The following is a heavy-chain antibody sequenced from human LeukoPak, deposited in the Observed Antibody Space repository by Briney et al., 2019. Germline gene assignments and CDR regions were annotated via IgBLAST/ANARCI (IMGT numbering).Heavy chain of an antibody. D-gene: IGHD1-20*01. Sequence: ASVKVSCKASGDTFTGYYMHWVRQAPGQGLEWMGWINPNSGGPNYAQNFQGRVTMTRDTSISTAYMELSSLRSDDTAVYYCARGKGMTSATANFVDLWGRGTLVTVSS. J-gene: IGHJ2*01. CDR1: GDTFTGYY. CDR2: INPNSGGP. CDR3: ARGKGMTSATANFVDL. V-gene: IGHV1-2*02.